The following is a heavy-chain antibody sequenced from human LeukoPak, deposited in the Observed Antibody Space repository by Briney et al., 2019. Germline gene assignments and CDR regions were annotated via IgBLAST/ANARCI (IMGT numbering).Heavy chain of an antibody. J-gene: IGHJ4*02. CDR1: GFTFSSYA. CDR3: AKSLGSVVVTANDY. Sequence: GGSLRLSCAASGFTFSSYAMSWVRQAPGKGLEWLSATSGSGGSTYYADSVKGRFTISRDNSKNTLYLQVNSLRAEDTAVYYCAKSLGSVVVTANDYWGQGTLVTVSS. CDR2: TSGSGGST. V-gene: IGHV3-23*01. D-gene: IGHD2-21*02.